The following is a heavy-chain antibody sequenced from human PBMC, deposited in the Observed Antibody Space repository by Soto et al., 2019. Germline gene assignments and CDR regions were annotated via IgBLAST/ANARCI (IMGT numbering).Heavy chain of an antibody. V-gene: IGHV3-15*01. J-gene: IGHJ4*02. Sequence: EVQVVESGGGLVKRGGSLRLSCAACGFIFSDAWMSWVRQAPGKGLEWVGRIKSKTDGGTTDYAAPVKGRFTISRDDSNKTLYLQMNSLKTEDTAVYYCPSGDGGPTAYWGQGTLVTVSS. D-gene: IGHD2-21*02. CDR2: IKSKTDGGTT. CDR1: GFIFSDAW. CDR3: PSGDGGPTAY.